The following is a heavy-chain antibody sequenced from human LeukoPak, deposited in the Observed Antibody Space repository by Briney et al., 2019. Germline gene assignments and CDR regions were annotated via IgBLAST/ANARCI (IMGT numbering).Heavy chain of an antibody. CDR2: IIPIFGTA. CDR3: ARDQGFKGAFDI. Sequence: SVKVSCKASGGTFSSYAISWVRQAPGQGLDWMGGIIPIFGTANYAQKLQGRVTITADESTSTAYMELSSLRSEDTAVYYCARDQGFKGAFDIWGQGTMVTVSS. V-gene: IGHV1-69*01. J-gene: IGHJ3*02. CDR1: GGTFSSYA.